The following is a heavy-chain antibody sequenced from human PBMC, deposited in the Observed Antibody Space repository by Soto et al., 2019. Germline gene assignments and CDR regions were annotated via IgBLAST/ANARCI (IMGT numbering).Heavy chain of an antibody. D-gene: IGHD2-21*01. CDR3: ARVPGYSIGDL. CDR2: INAGNGNT. CDR1: GYTFTSYA. J-gene: IGHJ2*01. Sequence: QVQLVQSGAEVKKPGASVKVSYKASGYTFTSYAMHWVRQAPGQRLEWMGRINAGNGNTKYSQKFQGRVTITRDTSASTAYMELSSLRSEDTAVYYCARVPGYSIGDLWGRGTLVTVSS. V-gene: IGHV1-3*01.